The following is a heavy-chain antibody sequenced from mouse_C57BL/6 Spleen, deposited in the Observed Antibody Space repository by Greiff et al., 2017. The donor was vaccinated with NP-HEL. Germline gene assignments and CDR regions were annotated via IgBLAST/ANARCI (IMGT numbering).Heavy chain of an antibody. J-gene: IGHJ1*03. V-gene: IGHV5-16*01. CDR1: GFTFSDYY. D-gene: IGHD1-2*01. CDR2: INYDGSST. Sequence: EVMLVESEGGLVQPGSSMKLSCTASGFTFSDYYMAWVRQVPEKGLEWVANINYDGSSTYYLDSLKSRFIISRDNAKNILYLQMSSLKSEDTATYYCARDGYRGYFDVWGTGTTVTVSS. CDR3: ARDGYRGYFDV.